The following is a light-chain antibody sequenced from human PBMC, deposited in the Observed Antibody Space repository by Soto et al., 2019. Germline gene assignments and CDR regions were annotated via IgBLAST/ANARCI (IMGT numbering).Light chain of an antibody. CDR2: DAS. Sequence: DIQMTQSPSSLSASMGDRVTITCQASQDIDNYLNWYQQKPGKAPNLLISDASNLETGVPSRFSGSGSGTDFTLTIDGRQPVDIATYYCQQYDSLPPTFGGGTKVEIK. CDR1: QDIDNY. J-gene: IGKJ4*01. CDR3: QQYDSLPPT. V-gene: IGKV1-33*01.